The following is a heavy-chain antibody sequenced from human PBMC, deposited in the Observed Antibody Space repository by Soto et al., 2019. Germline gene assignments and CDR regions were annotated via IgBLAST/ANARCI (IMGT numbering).Heavy chain of an antibody. D-gene: IGHD4-17*01. V-gene: IGHV1-69*08. CDR2: IIPILGIA. J-gene: IGHJ2*01. Sequence: QVQLVQSGAEVKKPGSSVKVSCKASGGTFSSYTISWVRQAPGQGLEWMGRIIPILGIANYAQKFQGRVTITAEKTTSKAYMELSSLSSEDTAVYYCAKDYGDYFWYFDLWGRGTLVTVSS. CDR1: GGTFSSYT. CDR3: AKDYGDYFWYFDL.